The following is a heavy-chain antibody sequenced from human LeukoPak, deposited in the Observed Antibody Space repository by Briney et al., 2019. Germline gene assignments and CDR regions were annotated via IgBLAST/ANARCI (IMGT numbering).Heavy chain of an antibody. V-gene: IGHV1-8*01. D-gene: IGHD4-23*01. CDR1: GYTFTSYD. CDR3: ARGTMVVRRDFDY. Sequence: ASVKVSCKASGYTFTSYDINWVRQATGQGLEWMGWMNPNSGNTGYAQKFQGRVTMTRDTSISTAYMELSRLRSDDTAVYYCARGTMVVRRDFDYWGQGTLVTVSS. CDR2: MNPNSGNT. J-gene: IGHJ4*02.